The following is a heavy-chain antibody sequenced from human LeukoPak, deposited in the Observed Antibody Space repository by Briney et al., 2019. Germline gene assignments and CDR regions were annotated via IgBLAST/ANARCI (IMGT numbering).Heavy chain of an antibody. D-gene: IGHD2-2*01. CDR3: ARGGLEVPVPYYYYMDV. CDR2: IYTSGST. CDR1: GGSISSGSYY. J-gene: IGHJ6*03. V-gene: IGHV4-61*02. Sequence: PSETLSLTCTVSGGSISSGSYYWSWIRQPAGKGLEWIGRIYTSGSTNYNPSLKSRVTISVDTSKNQFSLKLSSVTAADTAVYYCARGGLEVPVPYYYYMDVWGKGTTVTVS.